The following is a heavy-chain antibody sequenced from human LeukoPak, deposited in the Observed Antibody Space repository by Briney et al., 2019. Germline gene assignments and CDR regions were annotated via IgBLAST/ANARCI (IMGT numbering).Heavy chain of an antibody. Sequence: SETLSLTCTVSGGSISSYYWSWIRQPPGKGLEWIGYIYYSGSTNYNPSLKSRVTISVDTSKNQFSLKLSSVTAADTAVYYCARDPRVGAEAFDIWGQGTMVTVSS. V-gene: IGHV4-59*01. D-gene: IGHD1-26*01. CDR2: IYYSGST. CDR3: ARDPRVGAEAFDI. CDR1: GGSISSYY. J-gene: IGHJ3*02.